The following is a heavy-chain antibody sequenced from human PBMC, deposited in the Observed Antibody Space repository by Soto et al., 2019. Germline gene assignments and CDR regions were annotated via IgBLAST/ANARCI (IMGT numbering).Heavy chain of an antibody. CDR3: ARANTDYDILTGYYSILYYYGMDV. CDR1: GFTFSSYN. D-gene: IGHD3-9*01. CDR2: ISSSSSYI. V-gene: IGHV3-21*01. J-gene: IGHJ6*02. Sequence: EVQLVESGGGLVKPGGSLRLSCAASGFTFSSYNMNWVRQAPGKGLEWVSSISSSSSYIYYADSVKGRFTISRDNAKNSLYLKMNSLRAEDTAVYYCARANTDYDILTGYYSILYYYGMDVWGQGTTVTVSS.